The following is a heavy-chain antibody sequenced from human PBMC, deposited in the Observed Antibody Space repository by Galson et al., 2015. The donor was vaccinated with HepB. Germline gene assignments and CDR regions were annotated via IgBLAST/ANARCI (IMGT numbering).Heavy chain of an antibody. J-gene: IGHJ3*02. CDR2: ISYDGSNK. D-gene: IGHD6-19*01. V-gene: IGHV3-30*18. CDR1: GFTFSSYG. Sequence: SLRLSCAASGFTFSSYGMHWVRQAPGKGLEWVAVISYDGSNKHYADSVKGRFTISRDNSKNTLYLQMNSLRVEDTAVYYCAKRIVAGNAFDIWGQGTMVTVSS. CDR3: AKRIVAGNAFDI.